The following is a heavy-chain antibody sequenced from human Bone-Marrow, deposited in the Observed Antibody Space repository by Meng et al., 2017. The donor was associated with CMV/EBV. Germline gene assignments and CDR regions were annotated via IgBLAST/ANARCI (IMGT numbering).Heavy chain of an antibody. V-gene: IGHV5-51*01. Sequence: KVSCKGSGYSFTSYWIGWVRQMPGKGLEWMGIIYPGDSDTRYSPSFQGQVTISADKSISTAYLQWSSLKASDTAMYYCARTWRTVRYCSSTSCLTHMNWFDPWGQGTRVTGSS. CDR2: IYPGDSDT. D-gene: IGHD2-2*01. CDR3: ARTWRTVRYCSSTSCLTHMNWFDP. CDR1: GYSFTSYW. J-gene: IGHJ5*02.